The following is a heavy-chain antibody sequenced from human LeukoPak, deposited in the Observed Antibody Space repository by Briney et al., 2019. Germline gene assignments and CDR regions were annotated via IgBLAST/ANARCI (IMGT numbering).Heavy chain of an antibody. CDR2: IKEDGSEK. J-gene: IGHJ4*02. D-gene: IGHD3-9*01. CDR1: GFTFSSYW. Sequence: GASLRLSCAASGFTFSSYWMSWVRQAPGKGLEWVANIKEDGSEKYYVDSVKGRFIISRDNAKNSLYLQMNSLRAEDTAVYYCARDSADNLDWGQGTLVTVSS. V-gene: IGHV3-7*01. CDR3: ARDSADNLD.